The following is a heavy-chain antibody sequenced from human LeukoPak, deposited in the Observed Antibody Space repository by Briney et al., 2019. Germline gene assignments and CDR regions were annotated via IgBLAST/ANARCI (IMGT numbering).Heavy chain of an antibody. Sequence: GGSLRLSCAASGFTFSSYAMSWVRQAPGKGLEWVSAISGSGGSTYYADSVKGRFTISRDNSKNTLYLQMNSLRAEDTAVHYCAKVKWFGELSPFGYWGQGTLVTVSS. J-gene: IGHJ4*02. CDR1: GFTFSSYA. V-gene: IGHV3-23*01. CDR2: ISGSGGST. D-gene: IGHD3-10*01. CDR3: AKVKWFGELSPFGY.